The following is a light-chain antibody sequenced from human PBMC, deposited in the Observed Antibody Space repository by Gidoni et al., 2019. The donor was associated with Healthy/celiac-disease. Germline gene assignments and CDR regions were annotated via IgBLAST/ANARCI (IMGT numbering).Light chain of an antibody. J-gene: IGKJ5*01. Sequence: DIQMPQSPSSLSASVGDRVTITCRASQSISSYLNWYQQKPGKAPKLLIYAASSLQSGVPSRFSGSGSGTDFTLTISSLQPEDFATYYCQQSYSTPITFXQXTRLXIK. CDR1: QSISSY. CDR3: QQSYSTPIT. V-gene: IGKV1-39*01. CDR2: AAS.